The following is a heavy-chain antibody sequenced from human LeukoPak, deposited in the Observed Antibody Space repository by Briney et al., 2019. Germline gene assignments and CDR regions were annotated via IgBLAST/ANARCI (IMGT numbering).Heavy chain of an antibody. CDR1: GFTVSSNY. J-gene: IGHJ4*02. CDR2: ISSSSSYI. D-gene: IGHD4-17*01. Sequence: GGSLRLSCAASGFTVSSNYMSWVRQAPGKWLEWVSSISSSSSYIYYVDSVKGRFTISRDNAKNSLYLQMNSLRAEDTAVYYCARDRPITVTTPFDYWGQGTLVTVSS. V-gene: IGHV3-21*01. CDR3: ARDRPITVTTPFDY.